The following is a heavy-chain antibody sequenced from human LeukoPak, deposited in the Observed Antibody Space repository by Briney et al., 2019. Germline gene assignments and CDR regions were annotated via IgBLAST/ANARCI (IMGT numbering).Heavy chain of an antibody. CDR1: GFTFSNYA. CDR3: AKNPDGNIAVAGTHFDY. CDR2: ISGSGGST. J-gene: IGHJ4*02. Sequence: GGSLRLSCAASGFTFSNYAMSWVRQAPGKGLEWVSAISGSGGSTYYADSVKGRFTISRDNSKNTLYLQMNSLRAEDTAVYYCAKNPDGNIAVAGTHFDYWGQGTLVTVSS. D-gene: IGHD6-19*01. V-gene: IGHV3-23*01.